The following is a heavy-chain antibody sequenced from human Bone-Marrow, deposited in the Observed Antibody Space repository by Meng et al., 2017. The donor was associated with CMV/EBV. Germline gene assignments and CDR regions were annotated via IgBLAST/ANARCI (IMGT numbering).Heavy chain of an antibody. J-gene: IGHJ4*02. Sequence: GESLKISCAASGFTFSSYSLNWVRQAPGKGLEWVAVIWYDGSNKYYADSVKGRFTISRDNSKNTLYLQMNSLRAEDTAVYYCAKAGYCSGGSCYLPDDYWGQGTLVTVSS. CDR2: IWYDGSNK. CDR3: AKAGYCSGGSCYLPDDY. CDR1: GFTFSSYS. D-gene: IGHD2-15*01. V-gene: IGHV3-33*06.